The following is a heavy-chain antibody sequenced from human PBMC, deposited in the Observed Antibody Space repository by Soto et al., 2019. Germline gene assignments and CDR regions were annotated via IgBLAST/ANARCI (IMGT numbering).Heavy chain of an antibody. Sequence: QVQLVESGGGVVQPGRSLRLSCAASGFTFSSYAMHWVRQAPGKGLEWVAVISYDGSNKYYADSVKGRFTISRDNSKNTLYLQMNSLRAEDTALYYCAKGDDSYCYTSDSGPDYWGQGTLVTVSS. CDR1: GFTFSSYA. CDR2: ISYDGSNK. J-gene: IGHJ4*02. CDR3: AKGDDSYCYTSDSGPDY. V-gene: IGHV3-30-3*01. D-gene: IGHD5-18*01.